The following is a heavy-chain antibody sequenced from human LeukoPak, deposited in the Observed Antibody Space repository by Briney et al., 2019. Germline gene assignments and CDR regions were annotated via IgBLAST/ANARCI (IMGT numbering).Heavy chain of an antibody. J-gene: IGHJ4*02. V-gene: IGHV3-23*01. CDR1: GFTFSSYA. CDR3: AKDSGYYDILTGYYKAPLDY. CDR2: ISGGGGTT. Sequence: GSLRLSCAASGFTFSSYAMSWVRQAPGKGLEWVSGISGGGGTTYYADSVKGRFTISRDNSKNTLYLQMNSLRAEDTAVYYCAKDSGYYDILTGYYKAPLDYWGQGTLVTVSS. D-gene: IGHD3-9*01.